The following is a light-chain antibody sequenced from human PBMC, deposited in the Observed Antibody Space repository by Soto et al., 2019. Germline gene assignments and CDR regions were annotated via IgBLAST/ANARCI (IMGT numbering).Light chain of an antibody. CDR1: SSNIGAGHD. Sequence: QAVVTQPPSVSGAPGQRVTISCTGSSSNIGAGHDVHWYQQLPGTAPKLLIYGNSNRPSGVPDRFSGSKSGTSASLAITGLQAEDEADYYCQYYDSSLSGWVFGGGTKLTVL. V-gene: IGLV1-40*01. CDR3: QYYDSSLSGWV. CDR2: GNS. J-gene: IGLJ3*02.